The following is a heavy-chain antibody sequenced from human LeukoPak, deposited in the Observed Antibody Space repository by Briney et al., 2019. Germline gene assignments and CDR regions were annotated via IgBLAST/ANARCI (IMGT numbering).Heavy chain of an antibody. CDR3: ARGRYCSSTSCYTPYGWFDP. CDR1: GYTFTGYY. Sequence: ASVKVSCKASGYTFTGYYMHWVRQAPGQGLEWMGWINPNSGGTNYAQKFQGRVTMTRDTSISTAYMELSRLRSDDTAVYYCARGRYCSSTSCYTPYGWFDPWGQGTLVTVSS. CDR2: INPNSGGT. J-gene: IGHJ5*02. V-gene: IGHV1-2*02. D-gene: IGHD2-2*02.